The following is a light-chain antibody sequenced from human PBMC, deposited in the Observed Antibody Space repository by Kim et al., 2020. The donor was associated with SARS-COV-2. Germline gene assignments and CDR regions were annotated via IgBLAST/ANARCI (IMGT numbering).Light chain of an antibody. Sequence: LSPGERATLSCRASQSISPYLAWYQQKPGQAPRLLIYDASNRATGVPARFSGSGSGTAFTLTINSLEPEDFAVYYCQQRSNWPLTFGGGTKVDIK. CDR1: QSISPY. V-gene: IGKV3-11*01. J-gene: IGKJ4*01. CDR2: DAS. CDR3: QQRSNWPLT.